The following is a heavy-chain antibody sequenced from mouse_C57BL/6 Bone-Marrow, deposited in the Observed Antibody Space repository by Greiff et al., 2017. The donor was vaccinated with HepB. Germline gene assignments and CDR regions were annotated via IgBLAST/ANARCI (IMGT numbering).Heavy chain of an antibody. CDR1: GFNIKDDY. Sequence: EVQLQQSGAELVRPGASVKLSCTASGFNIKDDYMHWVKQRPEQGLEWIGWIDPENGDTEYASKFQGKATITADTSSNTAYLQLSSLTSEDTAVFYCTVITTVVGAYWGQGTLVTVPA. D-gene: IGHD1-1*01. V-gene: IGHV14-4*01. CDR3: TVITTVVGAY. CDR2: IDPENGDT. J-gene: IGHJ3*01.